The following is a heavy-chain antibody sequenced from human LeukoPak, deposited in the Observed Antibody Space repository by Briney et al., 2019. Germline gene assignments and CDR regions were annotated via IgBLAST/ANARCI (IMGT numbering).Heavy chain of an antibody. CDR1: GYTFTGSY. CDR2: INPNSGDT. Sequence: ASVKVSCKTSGYTFTGSYMHWVRQAPGQRLEWMGWINPNSGDTHYAQKFQGRVTMTRDTSISTAYMEMARLTSDDTAVYYCSRDTTPLDYWGQGTLVTVSS. D-gene: IGHD1-14*01. J-gene: IGHJ4*02. V-gene: IGHV1-2*02. CDR3: SRDTTPLDY.